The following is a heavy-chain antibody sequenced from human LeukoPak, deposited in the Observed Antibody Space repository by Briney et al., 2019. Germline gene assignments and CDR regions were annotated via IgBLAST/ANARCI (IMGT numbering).Heavy chain of an antibody. CDR2: IHYSGST. Sequence: SETLSLTCAVYGGSFSGYYWAWIRQPPGKGLEWIGRIHYSGSTYYNPSLQSRVTISIDTSKNQFSLKLRFVTAADTAVYYCARVRCSGGSCPYYYYYYYMDVWGKGTTVTVSS. V-gene: IGHV4-34*01. J-gene: IGHJ6*03. CDR3: ARVRCSGGSCPYYYYYYYMDV. CDR1: GGSFSGYY. D-gene: IGHD2-15*01.